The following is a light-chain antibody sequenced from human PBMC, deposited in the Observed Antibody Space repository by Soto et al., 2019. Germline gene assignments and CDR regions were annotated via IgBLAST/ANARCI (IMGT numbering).Light chain of an antibody. J-gene: IGKJ4*01. CDR2: AAS. V-gene: IGKV1-39*01. Sequence: DIQMTQSPSSLSASVGDRVTITCRASQSVSNYLNWYQQKPGKAPKLLMYAASTLQSGVPSRFSGTGSGTAFKLSISILQTEYGAAYYRQQSYSSPPPFGGGSKVEIK. CDR3: QQSYSSPPP. CDR1: QSVSNY.